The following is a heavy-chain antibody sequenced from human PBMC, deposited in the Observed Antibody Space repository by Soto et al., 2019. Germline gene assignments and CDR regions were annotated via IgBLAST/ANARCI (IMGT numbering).Heavy chain of an antibody. D-gene: IGHD3-22*01. J-gene: IGHJ6*02. CDR2: ISGSGGSK. CDR1: GFTFSSYA. Sequence: GESLKISCAASGFTFSSYAMSWVRQAPGKGLEWVSAISGSGGSKYYADSVKGRFTISGDNSKNTLYLQMNSLRAEDTAVYYCASDYYDSSGPSRYYYYGMDVWGQGTTVTVSS. V-gene: IGHV3-23*01. CDR3: ASDYYDSSGPSRYYYYGMDV.